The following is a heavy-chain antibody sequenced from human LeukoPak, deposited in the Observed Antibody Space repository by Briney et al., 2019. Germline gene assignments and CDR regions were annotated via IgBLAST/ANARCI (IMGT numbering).Heavy chain of an antibody. Sequence: SETLSPTCSVSGGSVSSYYWSWIRQPPGKGLGWIGYVYYTGSTNYNPSLKSRVTMFEDKSKNQFSLRLYSVTVADTAVYYCARHFAYSSSSYFDYWGQGSLVTVSS. V-gene: IGHV4-59*08. J-gene: IGHJ4*02. CDR3: ARHFAYSSSSYFDY. CDR1: GGSVSSYY. CDR2: VYYTGST. D-gene: IGHD6-6*01.